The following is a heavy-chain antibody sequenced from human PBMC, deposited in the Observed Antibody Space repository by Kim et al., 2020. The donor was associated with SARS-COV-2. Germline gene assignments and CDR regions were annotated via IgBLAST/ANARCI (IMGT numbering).Heavy chain of an antibody. D-gene: IGHD3-9*01. J-gene: IGHJ4*02. CDR1: GYTFTSYA. Sequence: ASVKVSCKASGYTFTSYAMNWVRQAPGQGLEWMGWINTNTGNPTYAQGYTGRFVFSLDTSVSTAYLQISSLKAEDTAVYYCARVSDYDILTGVIDYWGQGTLVTVSS. CDR2: INTNTGNP. V-gene: IGHV7-4-1*02. CDR3: ARVSDYDILTGVIDY.